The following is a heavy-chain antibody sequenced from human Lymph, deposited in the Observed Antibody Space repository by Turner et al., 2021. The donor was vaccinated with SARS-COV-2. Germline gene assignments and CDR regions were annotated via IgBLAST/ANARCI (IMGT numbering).Heavy chain of an antibody. D-gene: IGHD2-15*01. V-gene: IGHV3-48*02. CDR3: ARDRGGYGAYYYGMDV. CDR2: ISISSSTI. Sequence: EVQLVESGGGLVQPGGSLRLSCAASGFTFSSYSMNWVRQAPGKGLEWVSYISISSSTIYYADSVKGRFTISRDNAKNSLYLQMNSLRDEDTVVYYCARDRGGYGAYYYGMDVWGQGTTVTVSS. J-gene: IGHJ6*02. CDR1: GFTFSSYS.